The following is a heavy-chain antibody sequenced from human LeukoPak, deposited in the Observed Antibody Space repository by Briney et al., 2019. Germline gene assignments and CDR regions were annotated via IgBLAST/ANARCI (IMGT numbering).Heavy chain of an antibody. Sequence: GRSLRLSCAASGFTFDDYAMHWVRQAPGKGLEWVSGISWNSGSIGYADSVKGRFTISRDNAKNSLYLQMNSLRAEDTALYYCAKDTAMYHYGSGSQTGYYYYGMDVWGQGTTVTVSS. D-gene: IGHD3-10*01. CDR3: AKDTAMYHYGSGSQTGYYYYGMDV. CDR2: ISWNSGSI. J-gene: IGHJ6*02. V-gene: IGHV3-9*01. CDR1: GFTFDDYA.